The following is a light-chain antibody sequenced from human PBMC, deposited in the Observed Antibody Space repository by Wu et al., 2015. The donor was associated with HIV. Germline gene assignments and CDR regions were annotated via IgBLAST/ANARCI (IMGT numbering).Light chain of an antibody. CDR3: QQYGSSFLTLT. J-gene: IGKJ4*01. CDR2: GAS. Sequence: ETVLTQSPATLSFSPGERATLSCRASQSVSSSYLAWYQQKPGQAPRLLIYGASSRATGIPDRFSGSGSGTDFTLTISRLEPEDFAVYYCQQYGSSFLTLTFGGGTKVEIK. CDR1: QSVSSSY. V-gene: IGKV3-20*01.